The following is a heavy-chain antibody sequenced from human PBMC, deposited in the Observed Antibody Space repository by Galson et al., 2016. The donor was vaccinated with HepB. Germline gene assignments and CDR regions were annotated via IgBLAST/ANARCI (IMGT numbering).Heavy chain of an antibody. D-gene: IGHD2-21*02. Sequence: SVKFSCKASGYTFTSYGISWVRQAPGQGLEWMGWISAYNGNTNYAQKLQGRVTMTTDTSTSTAYMELRSLRSDDTAVYYCARDHPTYCGGDCPDTWFDPWGQGTLVTVSS. J-gene: IGHJ5*02. CDR2: ISAYNGNT. CDR1: GYTFTSYG. V-gene: IGHV1-18*04. CDR3: ARDHPTYCGGDCPDTWFDP.